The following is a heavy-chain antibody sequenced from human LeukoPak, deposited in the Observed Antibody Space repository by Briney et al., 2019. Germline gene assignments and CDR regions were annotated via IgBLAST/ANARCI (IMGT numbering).Heavy chain of an antibody. J-gene: IGHJ4*02. CDR1: GFRFGGYA. V-gene: IGHV3-49*04. CDR2: IRSKALYGTS. Sequence: GGSLRLSCTGSGFRFGGYALSWDRQAPGKGLEWVGFIRSKALYGTSEYAASVEGRFSISRDDSNNIAYLQMNSLKTDDTAVYFCVRESVRDYYFDYWGQGTLVTVS. D-gene: IGHD3-10*02. CDR3: VRESVRDYYFDY.